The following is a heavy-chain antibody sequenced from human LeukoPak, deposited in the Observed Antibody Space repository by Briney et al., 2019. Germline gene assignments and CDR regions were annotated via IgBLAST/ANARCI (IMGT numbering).Heavy chain of an antibody. CDR3: AREGGIAAGWETD. J-gene: IGHJ4*02. CDR2: ISVNGGYT. D-gene: IGHD6-13*01. CDR1: GYSFINSG. Sequence: ASVKVSCKVSGYSFINSGISWVGQAPGQGLEWMGWISVNGGYTNFAQSHRDRVTLTTDTSTSTAYLELTDLRSDDTAVYYCAREGGIAAGWETDWGQGTLVTVSS. V-gene: IGHV1-18*01.